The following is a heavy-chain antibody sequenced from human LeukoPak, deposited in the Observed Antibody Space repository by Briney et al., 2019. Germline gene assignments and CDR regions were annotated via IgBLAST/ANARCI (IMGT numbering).Heavy chain of an antibody. CDR3: ARALGFIDQFDY. J-gene: IGHJ4*02. CDR1: GGSISNYY. D-gene: IGHD3-16*02. V-gene: IGHV4-59*12. Sequence: PSETLSLTCTVSGGSISNYYWSWIRQPPGKGLEWIGYIYDSGSTNYNPSLKSRVTISVDTSKNKFSLKLSSVTAADTAVYYCARALGFIDQFDYWGQGTLVTVSS. CDR2: IYDSGST.